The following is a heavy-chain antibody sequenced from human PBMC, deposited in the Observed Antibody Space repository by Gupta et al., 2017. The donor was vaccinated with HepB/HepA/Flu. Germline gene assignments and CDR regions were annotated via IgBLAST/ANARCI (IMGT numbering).Heavy chain of an antibody. J-gene: IGHJ6*02. CDR3: ARDSDTASYDFWSGYQAMDV. CDR1: GFTFSSYS. D-gene: IGHD3-3*01. Sequence: EVQLVESGGGLVKPGGSLRLSCVASGFTFSSYSMNWVRQAPGKGLEWVSSISSSSSYIYYADSVKGRFTISRDNAKNSLYLQMNSLRAEDTAVYYCARDSDTASYDFWSGYQAMDVWGQGTTVTVSS. CDR2: ISSSSSYI. V-gene: IGHV3-21*01.